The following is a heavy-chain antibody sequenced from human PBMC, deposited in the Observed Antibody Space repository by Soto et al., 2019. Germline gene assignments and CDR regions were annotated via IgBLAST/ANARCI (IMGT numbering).Heavy chain of an antibody. J-gene: IGHJ5*02. CDR1: GFSLSTSGVG. V-gene: IGHV2-5*01. CDR2: IHWNEDK. CDR3: AHRPGWGVWDSNSWFVP. Sequence: QITLKESGPTLVKPTQTLTLTCTFSGFSLSTSGVGVGWIRQPPGKALEWLALIHWNEDKRYSPSLKSRLTITKDTPKNQVVLTMTNMDPVDTATYYCAHRPGWGVWDSNSWFVPWGQGTLVTVSS. D-gene: IGHD3-16*01.